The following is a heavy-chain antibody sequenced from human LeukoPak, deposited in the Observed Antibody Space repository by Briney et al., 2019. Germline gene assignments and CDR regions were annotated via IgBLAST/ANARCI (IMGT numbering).Heavy chain of an antibody. CDR2: IYTRGST. CDR3: ASITATYYYYYTDV. V-gene: IGHV4-4*09. CDR1: GGSISSYY. J-gene: IGHJ6*03. D-gene: IGHD4-11*01. Sequence: SETLSLTCTVSGGSISSYYWSWIRQPPGKELEWIGYIYTRGSTNYNPSLKSRVTISEDTSKNQFSLKLSSVTAADTAVYYCASITATYYYYYTDVWGKGTTVTVSS.